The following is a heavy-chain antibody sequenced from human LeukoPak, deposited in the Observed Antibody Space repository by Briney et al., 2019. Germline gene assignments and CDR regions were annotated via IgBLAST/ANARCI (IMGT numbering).Heavy chain of an antibody. Sequence: PGGSLRLSCAASGLTFSSYWMSWVRQAPGKGLEWVANIKQDGSEKYYVDSVKGRFTISRDNAKNSLYLQMNSLRAEDTAVYYCARELLAFDYWGQGTLVTVSS. D-gene: IGHD2-21*01. V-gene: IGHV3-7*01. J-gene: IGHJ4*02. CDR3: ARELLAFDY. CDR2: IKQDGSEK. CDR1: GLTFSSYW.